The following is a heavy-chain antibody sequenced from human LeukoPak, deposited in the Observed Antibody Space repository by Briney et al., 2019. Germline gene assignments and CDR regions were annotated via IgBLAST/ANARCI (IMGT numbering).Heavy chain of an antibody. CDR2: ISGSGGST. D-gene: IGHD3-9*01. V-gene: IGHV3-23*01. CDR3: AKDLGYDILTGYSQ. Sequence: GGSLRLSCAASGFTFSSYAMSWVRQAPGKGLEWVSAISGSGGSTYYADSVKGRFTISRDNSKNTLYLQMNGLRAEDTAVYYCAKDLGYDILTGYSQWGQGTLVTVSS. CDR1: GFTFSSYA. J-gene: IGHJ4*02.